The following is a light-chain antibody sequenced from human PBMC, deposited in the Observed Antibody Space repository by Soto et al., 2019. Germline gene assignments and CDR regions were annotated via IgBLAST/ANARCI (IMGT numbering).Light chain of an antibody. CDR2: GAS. Sequence: EIVLTQSPGTLSLSPGERATLSCRASQSVSSSYFAWYQQKPGQAPRLLIYGASSRATGIPGRFSGSGSGTDFTLIISRLEPEDFAVYYCQRYGSSPYTFGQGTKLEIK. CDR3: QRYGSSPYT. J-gene: IGKJ2*01. V-gene: IGKV3-20*01. CDR1: QSVSSSY.